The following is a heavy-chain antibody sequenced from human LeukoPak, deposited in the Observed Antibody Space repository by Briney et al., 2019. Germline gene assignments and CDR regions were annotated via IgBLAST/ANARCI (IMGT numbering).Heavy chain of an antibody. Sequence: GASLRLSCAASGFTFSSYAMSWVRQDPGKGLEWVSAISGSGGSTYYADSVKGRFTISRDNSKNTLYLQMNSLRAEDTAVYYCAKAPGSGSYRTPLRYYYMDVWGKGTTVTVSS. CDR1: GFTFSSYA. D-gene: IGHD1-26*01. CDR3: AKAPGSGSYRTPLRYYYMDV. V-gene: IGHV3-23*01. J-gene: IGHJ6*03. CDR2: ISGSGGST.